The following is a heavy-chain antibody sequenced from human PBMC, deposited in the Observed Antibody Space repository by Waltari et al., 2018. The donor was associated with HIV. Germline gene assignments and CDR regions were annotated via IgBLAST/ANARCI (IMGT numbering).Heavy chain of an antibody. J-gene: IGHJ3*02. CDR2: ISYDGSNK. V-gene: IGHV3-30*04. D-gene: IGHD1-26*01. Sequence: QVQLVESGGGVVQPGRSLRLSCAASGFTFSSYAMHWVRQAPGKGLEWVAVISYDGSNKYYADSVKGRFTISRDNSKNTLYLQMNSLRAEDTAVYYCARERLLGWERDAFDIWGQGTMVTVSS. CDR3: ARERLLGWERDAFDI. CDR1: GFTFSSYA.